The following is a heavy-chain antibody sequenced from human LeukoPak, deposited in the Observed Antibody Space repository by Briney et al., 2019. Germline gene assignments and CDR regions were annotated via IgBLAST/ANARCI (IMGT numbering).Heavy chain of an antibody. D-gene: IGHD4-17*01. CDR2: IKQEGSEK. Sequence: GGSLRLSCAASGFTLSSYWMSWVRQARGKGREGVANIKQEGSEKYYVDSVKGRFTISRDNAKNSLYLQMNSLRAEDTAVYYCARDWDGDYSLYYFDYWGQGTLVTVSS. J-gene: IGHJ4*02. V-gene: IGHV3-7*01. CDR1: GFTLSSYW. CDR3: ARDWDGDYSLYYFDY.